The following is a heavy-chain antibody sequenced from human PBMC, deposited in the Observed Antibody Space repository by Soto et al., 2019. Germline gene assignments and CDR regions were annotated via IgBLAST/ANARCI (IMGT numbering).Heavy chain of an antibody. V-gene: IGHV4-39*01. CDR1: GGSISSSLYY. D-gene: IGHD6-13*01. J-gene: IGHJ3*02. CDR3: ARIVSRWYWAFDI. CDR2: IFYDGST. Sequence: QLQLQESGPGLVKPSETLSLTCTVSGGSISSSLYYWGWIRQPPGRGLEWIASIFYDGSTFYNPSLKSRVAISVDTSRNQFSLNLSSVTAADTAVYYCARIVSRWYWAFDIWGQGTLVTVSS.